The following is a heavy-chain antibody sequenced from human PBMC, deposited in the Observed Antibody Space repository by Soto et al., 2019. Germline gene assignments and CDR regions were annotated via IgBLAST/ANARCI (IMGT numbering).Heavy chain of an antibody. CDR1: GDSISSYY. Sequence: QVQLQESGPGLVKPSETLSLTCTVSGDSISSYYWSWIRQPPGKGLEWIGYIYYSGSTNYNPSLKSRVTISVDTSKNQFSLKLRSVTAADTAVYYCARARGGDFHYWGQGTLVSVSS. V-gene: IGHV4-59*01. CDR2: IYYSGST. CDR3: ARARGGDFHY. J-gene: IGHJ4*02. D-gene: IGHD3-10*01.